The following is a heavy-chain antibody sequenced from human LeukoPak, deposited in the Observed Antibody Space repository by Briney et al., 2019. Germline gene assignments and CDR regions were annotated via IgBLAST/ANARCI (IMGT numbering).Heavy chain of an antibody. J-gene: IGHJ4*02. V-gene: IGHV3-15*01. CDR2: IKSKTDGGTT. D-gene: IGHD2-8*02. CDR3: TIEGRGTGSSRH. Sequence: GGSLRLSCAASGFTFSSYEMNWVRQAPGKGLEWVGRIKSKTDGGTTDYAAPVKGRFTFSRDDSKNTLYLQMNSLKTEDTAVYYCTIEGRGTGSSRHWGQGTLLTVSS. CDR1: GFTFSSYE.